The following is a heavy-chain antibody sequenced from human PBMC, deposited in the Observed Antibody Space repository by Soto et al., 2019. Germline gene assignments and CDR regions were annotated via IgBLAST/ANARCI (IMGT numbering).Heavy chain of an antibody. Sequence: QVQLAESGGGVVQPGRSLRLSCATSGFVSNDYDIHWVHQAPGKGLAWLASISYDGSKKYYADSVKGRFTISRDNSKNTLSLQINSLGAEDTAVYYCSRGIKGGLDAWGPETLVTVSS. CDR1: GFVSNDYD. J-gene: IGHJ5*02. V-gene: IGHV3-30*03. CDR3: SRGIKGGLDA. CDR2: ISYDGSKK. D-gene: IGHD2-21*01.